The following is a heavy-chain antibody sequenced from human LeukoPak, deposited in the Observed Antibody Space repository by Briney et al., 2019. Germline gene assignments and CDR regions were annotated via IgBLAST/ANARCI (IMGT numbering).Heavy chain of an antibody. CDR3: AREYSSGLSWFDP. D-gene: IGHD6-19*01. Sequence: SETLSLTCTLSGGSINNYYWSRLRQPPGKGLEWIGYIYYNGNTNYNPSLKSRVTISVDTSKNQFSLKLSSVTAADTAVYFCAREYSSGLSWFDPWGQGTLVTVSS. CDR2: IYYNGNT. V-gene: IGHV4-59*01. J-gene: IGHJ5*02. CDR1: GGSINNYY.